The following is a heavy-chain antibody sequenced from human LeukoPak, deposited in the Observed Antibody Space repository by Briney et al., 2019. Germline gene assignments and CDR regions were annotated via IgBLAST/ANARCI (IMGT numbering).Heavy chain of an antibody. CDR3: ARDGGRGSNQVVPAAITGDYYCYYGMDV. CDR2: ISSSSSTI. D-gene: IGHD2-2*02. Sequence: PGGSLRLSCAASGFIFSSYDLTWVRQAPGKGLEWVSYISSSSSTIYYADSVKGRFTISRDNAKNSLYLQMNSLRDEDTAVYYCARDGGRGSNQVVPAAITGDYYCYYGMDVWGQGTTVTVSS. J-gene: IGHJ6*02. CDR1: GFIFSSYD. V-gene: IGHV3-48*02.